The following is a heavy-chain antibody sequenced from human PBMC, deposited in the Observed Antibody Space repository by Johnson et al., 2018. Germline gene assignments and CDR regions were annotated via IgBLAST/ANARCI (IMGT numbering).Heavy chain of an antibody. CDR2: ISWNSGSI. V-gene: IGHV3-9*01. J-gene: IGHJ3*02. CDR1: GFTFDDYA. D-gene: IGHD1-7*01. Sequence: VQLVQSGGGVVQPGRSLRLSCAASGFTFDDYAMHWVRQAPGKGLEWVSGISWNSGSIGYADSVKGRFTISRDNAKNSLYLQMNSLRAEDTAVYYCARDRPGTTRTDAFDIWGQGTMVTVSS. CDR3: ARDRPGTTRTDAFDI.